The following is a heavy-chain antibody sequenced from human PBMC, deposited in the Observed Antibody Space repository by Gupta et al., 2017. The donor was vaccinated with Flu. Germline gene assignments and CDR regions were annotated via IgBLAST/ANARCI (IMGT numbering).Heavy chain of an antibody. V-gene: IGHV4-34*01. CDR3: TGLGGFTVASTWWDP. J-gene: IGHJ5*02. Sequence: SGSYWSWIRQPPGKGTELIGEIDHSGGTNYNRVLKNRVTMSVDTSKKQFSLKLYSVTAENTAVYDGTGLGGFTVASTWWDPWGQGTLVTVSS. CDR1: SGSY. CDR2: IDHSGGT. D-gene: IGHD4-4*01.